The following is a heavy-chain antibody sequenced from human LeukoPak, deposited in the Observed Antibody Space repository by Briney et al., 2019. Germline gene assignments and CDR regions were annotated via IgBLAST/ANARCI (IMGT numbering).Heavy chain of an antibody. V-gene: IGHV3-23*01. J-gene: IGHJ4*02. CDR3: AKQRYGGEDY. CDR1: GFTFSSYA. CDR2: ISGSGGST. Sequence: GGSLRLSCAASGFTFSSYAMSWVRQAPGKGLEWVSAISGSGGSTYYADSVKGRFTTSRDNTKNSLYLQMNSLRAEDTAVYYCAKQRYGGEDYWGQGTLVTVSS. D-gene: IGHD3-16*01.